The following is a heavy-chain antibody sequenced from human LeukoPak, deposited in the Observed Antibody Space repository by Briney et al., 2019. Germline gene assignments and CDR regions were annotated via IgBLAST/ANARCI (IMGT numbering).Heavy chain of an antibody. Sequence: GGSLTLSCAASGLSLSSYFVQWVRQAPGEWLGWVAVIWYDGSNKSYADSVEGRFTIYRDNSENPLYMQMNSLRAEDTAVYDCANGCRSGPDEDFDIWGQGKRVTVSS. CDR3: ANGCRSGPDEDFDI. D-gene: IGHD2-2*01. V-gene: IGHV3-33*06. CDR1: GLSLSSYF. CDR2: IWYDGSNK. J-gene: IGHJ3*02.